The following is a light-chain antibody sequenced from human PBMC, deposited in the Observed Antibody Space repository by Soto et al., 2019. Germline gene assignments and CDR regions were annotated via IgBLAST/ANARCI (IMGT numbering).Light chain of an antibody. Sequence: EVLMTQSPATLSVSPGERATLSCRASQTIRTDLAWYQQKPGQAPRLLIYGASTRATGIPARFSGSGAGTDFTLTISSLQSEDFAVYYCQQYANWPPDTFGHGTKSGFQT. V-gene: IGKV3-15*01. J-gene: IGKJ3*01. CDR1: QTIRTD. CDR2: GAS. CDR3: QQYANWPPDT.